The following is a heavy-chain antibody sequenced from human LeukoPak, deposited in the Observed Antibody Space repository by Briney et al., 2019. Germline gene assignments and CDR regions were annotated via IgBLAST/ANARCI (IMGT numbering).Heavy chain of an antibody. CDR1: KFTFSNYC. CDR3: ARSVPSRYDYVTTFDY. Sequence: PGGSLRLSCAASKFTFSNYCMSWVRQAPGKGLQWVANIKQDGSGKYYVDSVKGRFTISRDNAKNSLYLQMNSLRAEDTAVYYCARSVPSRYDYVTTFDYWGQGTLVTVSS. J-gene: IGHJ4*02. CDR2: IKQDGSGK. V-gene: IGHV3-7*01. D-gene: IGHD3-16*01.